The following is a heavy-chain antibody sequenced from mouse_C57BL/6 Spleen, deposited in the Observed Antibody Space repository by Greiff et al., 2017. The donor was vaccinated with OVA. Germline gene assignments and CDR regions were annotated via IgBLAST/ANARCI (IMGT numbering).Heavy chain of an antibody. CDR3: TYSNYGPTWFAY. CDR2: IRLKSDNYAT. V-gene: IGHV6-3*01. D-gene: IGHD2-5*01. J-gene: IGHJ3*01. Sequence: EVMLVESGGGLVQPGGSMKLSCVASGFTFSNYWMNWVRQSPEKGLEWVAQIRLKSDNYATHYAESVKGRFTISRDDSKSSVYLQMNNLRAEDTGIYYCTYSNYGPTWFAYWGQGTLVTVSA. CDR1: GFTFSNYW.